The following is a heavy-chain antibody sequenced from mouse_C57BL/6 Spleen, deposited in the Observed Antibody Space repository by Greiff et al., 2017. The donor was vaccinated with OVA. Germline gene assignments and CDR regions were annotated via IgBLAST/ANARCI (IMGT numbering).Heavy chain of an antibody. Sequence: QVQLQQSGAELVMPGASVKLSCKASGYTFTSYWMHWVKQRPGQGLEWIGEIDPSDSYTNYNQKFKGKSTLTVDKSSSTAYMQLSSLTSEDSAVYYCAQAMFAYWGQGTLVTVSA. V-gene: IGHV1-69*01. CDR2: IDPSDSYT. CDR1: GYTFTSYW. CDR3: AQAMFAY. J-gene: IGHJ3*01. D-gene: IGHD3-2*02.